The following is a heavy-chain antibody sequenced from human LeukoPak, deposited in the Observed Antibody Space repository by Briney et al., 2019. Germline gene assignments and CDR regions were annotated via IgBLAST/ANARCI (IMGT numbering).Heavy chain of an antibody. CDR2: IKPDGSDR. D-gene: IGHD3-3*01. Sequence: QPGGSLILSCAASGFTFSNYWMNWVRQAPGKGLEWVANIKPDGSDRFYVDSVKGRFTISRDNAKNSLYLQMNSLRAEDTAVNYCARVVLKVEWLPYNWFDPWGQGTLVTVSS. CDR3: ARVVLKVEWLPYNWFDP. CDR1: GFTFSNYW. V-gene: IGHV3-7*01. J-gene: IGHJ5*02.